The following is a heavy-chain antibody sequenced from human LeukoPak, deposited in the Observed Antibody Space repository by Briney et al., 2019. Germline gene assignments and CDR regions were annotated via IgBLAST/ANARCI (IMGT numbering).Heavy chain of an antibody. CDR3: ARRVIVVVPAANTTFDS. CDR1: GGSFNDYY. V-gene: IGHV4-34*01. Sequence: SETLSLTCAVYGGSFNDYYWSWIRQPPGKGLEWIGDINHRGSANYNPSLKSRASMSVDTSKNQFSLRLTSVTAADTAVYYCARRVIVVVPAANTTFDSWGQGTLVTVSS. J-gene: IGHJ4*02. CDR2: INHRGSA. D-gene: IGHD2-2*01.